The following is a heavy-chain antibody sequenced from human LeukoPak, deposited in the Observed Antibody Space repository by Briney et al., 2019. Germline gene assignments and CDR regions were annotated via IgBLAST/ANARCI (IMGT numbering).Heavy chain of an antibody. D-gene: IGHD3-10*01. CDR1: GFTFSSYW. CDR2: ISSSSSYI. V-gene: IGHV3-21*01. CDR3: ARGLWFGESDY. J-gene: IGHJ4*02. Sequence: GGSLRLSCAASGFTFSSYWMSWVRQAPGKGLEWVSSISSSSSYIYYADSVKGRFTISRDNAKNSLYLQMNSLRAEDTAVYYCARGLWFGESDYWGQGTLVTVSS.